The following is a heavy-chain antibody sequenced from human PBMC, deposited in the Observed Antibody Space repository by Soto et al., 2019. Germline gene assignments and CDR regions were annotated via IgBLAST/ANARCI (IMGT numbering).Heavy chain of an antibody. CDR1: GFSLSNARMG. CDR2: IFSNDEK. V-gene: IGHV2-26*01. CDR3: AWALLGARGYSYGHYYYYYGMDV. J-gene: IGHJ6*02. D-gene: IGHD5-18*01. Sequence: QVTLKESGPVLVKPTETLTLTCTVSGFSLSNARMGVSWIRQPPGKALEWLAHIFSNDEKSYSTSLKSRLTISKDTSKSQVVLTMTNMDPVDTATYYCAWALLGARGYSYGHYYYYYGMDVWGQGTTVTVSS.